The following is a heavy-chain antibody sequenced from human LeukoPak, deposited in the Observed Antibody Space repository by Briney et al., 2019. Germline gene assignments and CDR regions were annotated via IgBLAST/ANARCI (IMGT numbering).Heavy chain of an antibody. V-gene: IGHV4-59*01. CDR1: GGSISSYY. Sequence: SETLSLTCTVSGGSISSYYWSWIRHPPGKGLEWIGYIYYSGSTNYNPSLKSRVTISVDTSKNQFSLKLSSATAADTAVYYCARGGHGYDFWSGPGFGAFDIWGQGTMVTVSS. D-gene: IGHD3-3*01. J-gene: IGHJ3*02. CDR2: IYYSGST. CDR3: ARGGHGYDFWSGPGFGAFDI.